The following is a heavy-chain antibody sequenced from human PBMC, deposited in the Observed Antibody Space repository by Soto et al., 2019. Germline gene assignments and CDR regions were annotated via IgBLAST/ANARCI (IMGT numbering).Heavy chain of an antibody. J-gene: IGHJ5*02. CDR3: ARDISKRLELRGVWFDP. D-gene: IGHD1-7*01. CDR2: INPNSGGT. CDR1: GYTLTGYY. V-gene: IGHV1-2*04. Sequence: TSVKVSCKASGYTLTGYYMHWVRQAPGQRLEWMGWINPNSGGTNYAQKFQGWVTMTRDTSISTAYMGLSRLRSDDTAVYYCARDISKRLELRGVWFDPWGQGTLVTVSS.